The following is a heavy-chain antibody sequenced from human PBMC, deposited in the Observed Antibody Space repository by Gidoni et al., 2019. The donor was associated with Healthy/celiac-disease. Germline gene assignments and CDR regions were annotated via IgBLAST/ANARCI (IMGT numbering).Heavy chain of an antibody. CDR2: IYPGDSDT. CDR3: ASRTRGDYDFWSGYQTPDAFDI. D-gene: IGHD3-3*01. J-gene: IGHJ3*02. Sequence: EVQLVQSGAEVKKPGESLKISCKGSGYSFTSYWIGWVRQLPGKGLEWMGIIYPGDSDTRYSPSFQGQVTISADKSISTAYLQWSSLKASDTAMYYCASRTRGDYDFWSGYQTPDAFDIWGQGTMVTVSS. CDR1: GYSFTSYW. V-gene: IGHV5-51*01.